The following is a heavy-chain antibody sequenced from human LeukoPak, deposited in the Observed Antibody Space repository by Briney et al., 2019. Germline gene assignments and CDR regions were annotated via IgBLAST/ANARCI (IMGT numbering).Heavy chain of an antibody. D-gene: IGHD3-16*01. CDR3: ARAKPGGNWFDP. Sequence: GGSLRLSCAASGFTFRTYWMHWVRQAPGKGLLWVSRINTDGSGTIYADSVKGRFTISRDNANNTLYLQMSSLRAEDTALYYCARAKPGGNWFDPWGQGTLVTVSS. V-gene: IGHV3-74*01. CDR2: INTDGSGT. J-gene: IGHJ5*02. CDR1: GFTFRTYW.